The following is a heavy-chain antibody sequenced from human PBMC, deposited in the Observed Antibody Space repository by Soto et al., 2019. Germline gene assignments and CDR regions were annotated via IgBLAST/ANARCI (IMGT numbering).Heavy chain of an antibody. D-gene: IGHD6-19*01. CDR1: GLSITDSEMG. CDR2: IDSSGEK. J-gene: IGHJ5*02. V-gene: IGHV2-26*01. Sequence: QVTLKESGPVLVKPTETLTLRCTVSGLSITDSEMGVSWIRQPPGQPLEWLAHIDSSGEKSYRTFLKSRLAISKDTSKSQIVLTITNMDPADTATYSCARRHLAVAVSPWFDPWGQGIPVPVSS. CDR3: ARRHLAVAVSPWFDP.